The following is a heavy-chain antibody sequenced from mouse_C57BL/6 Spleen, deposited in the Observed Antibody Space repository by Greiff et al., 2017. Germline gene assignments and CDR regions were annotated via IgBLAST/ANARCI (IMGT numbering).Heavy chain of an antibody. Sequence: VQLQQPGAELVKPGASVKLSCKASGYTFTSYWMHWVKQRPGQGLEWIGMIHPNSGSTNYNEKFKGKATLTVDKSSSTAYMQLSSLTSEASAVYYGAFYGSSSHWYFDVWGTGTTVTVSS. J-gene: IGHJ1*03. CDR3: AFYGSSSHWYFDV. CDR1: GYTFTSYW. D-gene: IGHD1-1*01. CDR2: IHPNSGST. V-gene: IGHV1-64*01.